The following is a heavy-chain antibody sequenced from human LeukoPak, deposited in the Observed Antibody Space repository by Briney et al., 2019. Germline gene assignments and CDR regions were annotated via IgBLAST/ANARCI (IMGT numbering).Heavy chain of an antibody. Sequence: PGGSLRLSCAASGFSFSGYGMHWVRQAPGKGLEWVAFMRYDGSNEYYADSVTGRFTISRDKSKNTLSLQMNGLRVEDTAVYYCAKVMPPGRIRFYSYYMDVWGKGTTVSVS. CDR3: AKVMPPGRIRFYSYYMDV. CDR1: GFSFSGYG. D-gene: IGHD2-15*01. CDR2: MRYDGSNE. J-gene: IGHJ6*03. V-gene: IGHV3-30*02.